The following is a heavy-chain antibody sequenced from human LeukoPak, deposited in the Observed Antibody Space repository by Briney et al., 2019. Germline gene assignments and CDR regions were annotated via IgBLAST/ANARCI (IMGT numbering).Heavy chain of an antibody. D-gene: IGHD3-3*01. CDR2: ISSSSSTI. J-gene: IGHJ5*02. CDR1: GFTFSSYS. Sequence: GGSLRLSCAASGFTFSSYSMNWVRQAPGKGLEWVSYISSSSSTIYYADSVKGRFTISRDNAKNSLYLQMNSLRAEDTAVYYCARDRRGYYTPRWFDPWGQGTLVTVSS. CDR3: ARDRRGYYTPRWFDP. V-gene: IGHV3-48*04.